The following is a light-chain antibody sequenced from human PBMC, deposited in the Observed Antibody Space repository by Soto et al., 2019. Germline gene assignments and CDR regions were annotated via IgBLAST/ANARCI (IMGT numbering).Light chain of an antibody. CDR1: SSNIGAGYD. CDR2: GNS. CDR3: QSYDRSLSGSYV. Sequence: QSVLTQPPSVSRAPGQRVTISCTGSSSNIGAGYDIHWYQQLPGTAPKLLIYGNSNRPSGVPDRFSGSKSGTSASLAITGLQAEDEADYYCQSYDRSLSGSYVFGTGTKLTVL. V-gene: IGLV1-40*01. J-gene: IGLJ1*01.